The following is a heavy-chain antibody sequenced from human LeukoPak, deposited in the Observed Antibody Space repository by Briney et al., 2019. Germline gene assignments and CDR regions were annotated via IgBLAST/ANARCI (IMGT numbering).Heavy chain of an antibody. D-gene: IGHD3-22*01. CDR2: IYSGGNI. Sequence: PGGSLRLSCAASGFTVSSTYMSWVRQAPGKGLEWVSVIYSGGNIYYIESVKGQFTISRDTSKNTLYLQMNSLRAEDTAAYYCAKGSYYVSSGSFYFDYWGQGTLVTVSS. CDR1: GFTVSSTY. J-gene: IGHJ4*02. CDR3: AKGSYYVSSGSFYFDY. V-gene: IGHV3-53*01.